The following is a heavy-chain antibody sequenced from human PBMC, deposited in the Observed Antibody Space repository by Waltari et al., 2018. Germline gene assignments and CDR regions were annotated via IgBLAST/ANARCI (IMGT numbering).Heavy chain of an antibody. J-gene: IGHJ3*02. CDR3: ARGLSLGDSYAFDI. V-gene: IGHV4-59*11. CDR2: IYYSGST. D-gene: IGHD2-21*02. CDR1: GGSISSHY. Sequence: QVQLQESGPGLVKPSETLSLTCTVSGGSISSHYWRWIRQPPGKGLEWIGYIYYSGSTNYNPSLKSRVTISVDTSKNQFSLKLSSVTAADTAVYYCARGLSLGDSYAFDIWGQGTMVTVSS.